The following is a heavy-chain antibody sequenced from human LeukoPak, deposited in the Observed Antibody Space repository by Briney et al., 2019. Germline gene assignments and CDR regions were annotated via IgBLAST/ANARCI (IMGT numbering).Heavy chain of an antibody. CDR1: GFTFSSYG. D-gene: IGHD3-22*01. CDR2: ISYDGSNK. V-gene: IGHV3-30*03. Sequence: PGRSLRLSCAASGFTFSSYGMHWVRQAPGKGLEWVAVISYDGSNKYYADSVKGRFTISRDNSKNTLYLQMNSLRAEDTAVYYCARYITMIVVVMGYWGQGTLVTVSS. CDR3: ARYITMIVVVMGY. J-gene: IGHJ4*02.